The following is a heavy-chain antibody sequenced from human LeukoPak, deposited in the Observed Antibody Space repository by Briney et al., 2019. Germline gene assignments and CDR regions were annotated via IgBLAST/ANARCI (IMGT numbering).Heavy chain of an antibody. CDR2: ISSSSSTI. V-gene: IGHV3-48*01. D-gene: IGHD6-13*01. CDR3: AKGSSPLGHFDY. J-gene: IGHJ4*02. Sequence: GGSLRLSCAASGFTFSSYSMNWVRQAPGKGLEWVSYISSSSSTIYYADSVKGRFTISRDNSKNTLHLQMNSLRAEDTAVYYCAKGSSPLGHFDYWGQGTLVTVSS. CDR1: GFTFSSYS.